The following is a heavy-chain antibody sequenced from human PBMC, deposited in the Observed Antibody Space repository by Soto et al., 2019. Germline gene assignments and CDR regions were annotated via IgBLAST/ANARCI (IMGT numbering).Heavy chain of an antibody. V-gene: IGHV3-48*03. CDR3: ARDRGVYCSSTSCKYYYYYYGMDV. Sequence: GGSLRLSCVTSGFSFRNPEINWIRQAPGKGLEWISYISGSYNIYYTASVKGRFTISRDNGRSSVYLQMNNLRAEDTAVYYCARDRGVYCSSTSCKYYYYYYGMDVWGQGTTVTISS. J-gene: IGHJ6*02. CDR1: GFSFRNPE. CDR2: ISGSYNI. D-gene: IGHD2-2*01.